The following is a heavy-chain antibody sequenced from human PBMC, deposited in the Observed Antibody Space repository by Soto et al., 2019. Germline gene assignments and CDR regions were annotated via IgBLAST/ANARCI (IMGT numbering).Heavy chain of an antibody. CDR3: ARSSKLGYYYYYMDV. V-gene: IGHV1-69*02. Sequence: GASVKVSCKASGGTFSSYTISWVRQAPGQGLEWMGRIIPILGIANYAQKFQGRVTITADKSTSTAYMELSSLRSEDTAVYYCARSSKLGYYYYYMDVWGKGTTVTVSS. CDR1: GGTFSSYT. CDR2: IIPILGIA. D-gene: IGHD6-6*01. J-gene: IGHJ6*03.